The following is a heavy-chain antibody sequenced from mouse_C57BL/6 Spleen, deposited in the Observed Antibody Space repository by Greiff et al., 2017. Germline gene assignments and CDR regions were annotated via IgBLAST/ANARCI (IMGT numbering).Heavy chain of an antibody. CDR3: AIPIYFGYYAMDY. Sequence: VQLQQPGAELVKPGASVKMSCKASGYTFTSYWITWVKQRPGQGLEWIGDIYPGSGSTNYNEKFKSKATLTVDTSSSTAYMQLSSLTSEDSAVYYCAIPIYFGYYAMDYWGQGTSVTVSS. D-gene: IGHD2-1*01. J-gene: IGHJ4*01. V-gene: IGHV1-55*01. CDR1: GYTFTSYW. CDR2: IYPGSGST.